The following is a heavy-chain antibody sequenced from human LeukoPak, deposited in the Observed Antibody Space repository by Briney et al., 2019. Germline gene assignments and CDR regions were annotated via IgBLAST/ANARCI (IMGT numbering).Heavy chain of an antibody. CDR3: ARDSGLGH. J-gene: IGHJ4*02. V-gene: IGHV1-2*02. Sequence: ASVKVSCKASVYSFTGCYIHWVRQAPGQGLEWMGWIIPNSGGTNYAQKFQGRVTMTRDTSITTVYMELSRLTSDDTAVYYCARDSGLGHWGQGTLVTVSS. CDR2: IIPNSGGT. CDR1: VYSFTGCY.